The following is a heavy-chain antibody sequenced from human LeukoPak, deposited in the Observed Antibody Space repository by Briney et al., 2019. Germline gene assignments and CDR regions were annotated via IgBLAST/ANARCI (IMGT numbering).Heavy chain of an antibody. CDR3: ARGGNYGDYDGYFDY. V-gene: IGHV4-59*08. CDR2: IYYSGST. CDR1: GGSISSYH. J-gene: IGHJ4*02. D-gene: IGHD4-17*01. Sequence: SETLSLTCTVSGGSISSYHWIWIRQPPGKGLEWIGYIYYSGSTNYNPSLRSRVTISVDTSKNQFSLKLSSVTAADTAVYYCARGGNYGDYDGYFDYWGQGTLVTVSS.